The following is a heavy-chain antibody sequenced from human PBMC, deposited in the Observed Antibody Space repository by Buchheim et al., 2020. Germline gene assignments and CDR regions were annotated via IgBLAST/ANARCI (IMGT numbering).Heavy chain of an antibody. CDR3: ARHYYYDSSGYLSAFDP. D-gene: IGHD3-22*01. V-gene: IGHV3-33*01. Sequence: QVQLVESGGGVVQPGRSLRLSCAASGFTFSSYGMHWVRQAPGKGLEWVAVIWYDGSNKYYADSVKGRFTISRDNSKNTLYLQMNSLRAEDTAVYYCARHYYYDSSGYLSAFDPWGQGTL. CDR1: GFTFSSYG. CDR2: IWYDGSNK. J-gene: IGHJ5*02.